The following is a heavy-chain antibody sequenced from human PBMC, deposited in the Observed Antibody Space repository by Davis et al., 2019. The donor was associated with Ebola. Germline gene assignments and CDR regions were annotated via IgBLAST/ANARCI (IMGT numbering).Heavy chain of an antibody. J-gene: IGHJ4*01. CDR2: ITGSGIST. V-gene: IGHV3-23*01. CDR1: GFNFGGVA. D-gene: IGHD6-19*01. Sequence: GGSLRLSCAASGFNFGGVAMSWVRQAPGRGLAWVSTITGSGISTYYADSVTGRFPISRDNSRDTLYLQMTSLRAEDTAVYYCAKGLRTQWLVTRYFDYWGHGNLVNVSS. CDR3: AKGLRTQWLVTRYFDY.